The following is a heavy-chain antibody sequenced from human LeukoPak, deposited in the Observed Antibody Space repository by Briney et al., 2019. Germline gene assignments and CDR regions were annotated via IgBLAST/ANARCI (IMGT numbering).Heavy chain of an antibody. V-gene: IGHV1-2*02. CDR2: INPNSGGT. CDR3: ARSVRYYEQPAGIDY. Sequence: ASVKVSCKASRYIFTGYYMHWVRQAPGQGLEWMEWINPNSGGTNYAQKFQGRVTMTRDTSISTAYMELSRLRSDDTAVYYCARSVRYYEQPAGIDYWGQGTLVTVSS. D-gene: IGHD3-22*01. CDR1: RYIFTGYY. J-gene: IGHJ4*02.